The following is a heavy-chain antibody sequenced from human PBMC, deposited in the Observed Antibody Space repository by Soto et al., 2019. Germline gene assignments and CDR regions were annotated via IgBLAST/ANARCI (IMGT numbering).Heavy chain of an antibody. CDR2: ISGSGGST. J-gene: IGHJ4*02. D-gene: IGHD4-17*01. V-gene: IGHV3-23*01. CDR3: ATPRPRLDYAGSIFDY. Sequence: EVQLLESGGGLVQPGGSLRLSCAASGFTFSSYAMSWVRQAPGKGLEWVSAISGSGGSTYYADSVKGRFTISRDNSKNTLYLQMNSLRAEDTAVYYCATPRPRLDYAGSIFDYWGQGTLVTVSS. CDR1: GFTFSSYA.